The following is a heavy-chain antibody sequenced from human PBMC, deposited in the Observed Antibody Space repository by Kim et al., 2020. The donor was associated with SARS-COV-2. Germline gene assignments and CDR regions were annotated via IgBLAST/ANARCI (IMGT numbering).Heavy chain of an antibody. CDR3: ARRGGSGRSFDY. Sequence: FNSSLMSRVTLSCNTSKNQFSLKLSSMTAADSAVYYCARRGGSGRSFDYWGQGTLVIVSS. D-gene: IGHD3-10*01. J-gene: IGHJ4*02. V-gene: IGHV4-39*01.